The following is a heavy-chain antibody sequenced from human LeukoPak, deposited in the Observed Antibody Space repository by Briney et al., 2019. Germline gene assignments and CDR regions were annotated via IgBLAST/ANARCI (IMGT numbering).Heavy chain of an antibody. CDR3: ARMEGSYYY. V-gene: IGHV4-34*01. CDR1: GGPFSGYY. J-gene: IGHJ4*02. Sequence: SETLSLTCAVYGGPFSGYYWSWIRQPPGKGLEWIGEINHSGSTNYNPSLKSRVTISVDTSKNQFSLKLSSVTAADTAVYYCARMEGSYYYWGQGTLVTVSS. CDR2: INHSGST. D-gene: IGHD1-26*01.